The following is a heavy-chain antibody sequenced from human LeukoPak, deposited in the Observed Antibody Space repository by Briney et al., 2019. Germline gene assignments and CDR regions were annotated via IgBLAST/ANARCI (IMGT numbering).Heavy chain of an antibody. CDR2: ISGSGGST. V-gene: IGHV3-23*01. Sequence: PGGSLRLSCAASGFTFSSYAMSWVRQAPGKGLEWVSAISGSGGSTYYADPVKGRFTISRDNSKNTLYLQMNSLRAEDTAVYYCAKAPTISPAAGPKPDYWGQGTLVTVSS. J-gene: IGHJ4*02. D-gene: IGHD6-13*01. CDR1: GFTFSSYA. CDR3: AKAPTISPAAGPKPDY.